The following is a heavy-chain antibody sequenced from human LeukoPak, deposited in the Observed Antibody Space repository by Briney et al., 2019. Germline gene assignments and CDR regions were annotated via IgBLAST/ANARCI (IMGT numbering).Heavy chain of an antibody. CDR3: ATDIITIFGVVYGMDV. J-gene: IGHJ6*02. CDR2: FDPEDGDT. CDR1: GYTLTELS. V-gene: IGHV1-24*01. Sequence: ASVKVSCKVSGYTLTELSMHWVRQAPGKGLEWMGGFDPEDGDTIYAQKFQGRVTMTEDTSTDTAYMELSSLRSEDTAVYYCATDIITIFGVVYGMDVWGQGTTVTVSS. D-gene: IGHD3-3*01.